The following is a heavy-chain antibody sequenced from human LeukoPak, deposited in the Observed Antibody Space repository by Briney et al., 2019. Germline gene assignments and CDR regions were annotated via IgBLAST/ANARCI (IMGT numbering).Heavy chain of an antibody. CDR2: ISSGGSTI. V-gene: IGHV3-48*03. Sequence: PGGSLRLSCAASGFTFSNNEMSWVRQAPGKGLEWVSYISSGGSTIYYADSVKGRFTISRDNSKNTVYLQMNILSADDTAVYYCAKGTSVPWGYFDYWGQGALVTVSS. CDR3: AKGTSVPWGYFDY. J-gene: IGHJ4*02. D-gene: IGHD2-2*01. CDR1: GFTFSNNE.